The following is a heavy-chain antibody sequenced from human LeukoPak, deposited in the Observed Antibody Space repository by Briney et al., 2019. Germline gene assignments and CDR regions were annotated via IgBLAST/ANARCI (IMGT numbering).Heavy chain of an antibody. J-gene: IGHJ6*03. Sequence: ASVKVSCKASGYTFTGYYMHWVRQAPGQGLEWMGWINPNSGGTSYAQKFQGRVTMTRDTSISTAYMELSRLRSDDTAVYYCARGATVTTHVYYYYYYMDVWGKGTTVTVSS. CDR3: ARGATVTTHVYYYYYYMDV. CDR1: GYTFTGYY. CDR2: INPNSGGT. V-gene: IGHV1-2*02. D-gene: IGHD4-17*01.